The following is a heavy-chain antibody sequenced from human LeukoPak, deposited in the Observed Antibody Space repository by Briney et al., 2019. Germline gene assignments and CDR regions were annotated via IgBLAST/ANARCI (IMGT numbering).Heavy chain of an antibody. V-gene: IGHV4-59*01. J-gene: IGHJ4*02. CDR2: IYYSGST. CDR3: ARVKDFWSGPDY. CDR1: GGSISSYY. Sequence: PSETLSLTCTVSGGSISSYYWSWFRQPPGKGLEWIGYIYYSGSTNYNPSLKSRVTISVDTSKNQFSLKLSSVTAADTAVYYCARVKDFWSGPDYWGQGTLVTVSS. D-gene: IGHD3-3*01.